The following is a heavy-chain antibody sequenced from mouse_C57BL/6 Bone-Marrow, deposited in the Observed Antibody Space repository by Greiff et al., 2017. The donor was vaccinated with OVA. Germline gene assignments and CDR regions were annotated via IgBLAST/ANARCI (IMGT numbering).Heavy chain of an antibody. V-gene: IGHV5-15*01. D-gene: IGHD1-1*01. J-gene: IGHJ4*01. Sequence: EVMLVESGGGLVQPGGSLKLSCAASGFTFSDYGMAWVRQAPRKGPEWVAFISNLAYSIYYADTVTGRFTISRENAKNTLYLEMSSLRSEDTAMYYCARHGYYGSRYYAMDYWGQGTSVTVSS. CDR1: GFTFSDYG. CDR3: ARHGYYGSRYYAMDY. CDR2: ISNLAYSI.